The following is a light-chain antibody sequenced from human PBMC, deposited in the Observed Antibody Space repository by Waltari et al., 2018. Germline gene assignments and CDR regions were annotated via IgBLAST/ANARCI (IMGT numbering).Light chain of an antibody. J-gene: IGLJ2*01. Sequence: QPALTQPASVSVSPGQSATIFCTGTSNDVGGNNSVSWYQEHPGQAPRVIIYDVSERPSGVSDRFSGSKSGKTASLTISGLQAEDEADYYCSSQSSNNVVLFGGGTKLTVL. CDR1: SNDVGGNNS. CDR3: SSQSSNNVVL. V-gene: IGLV2-14*01. CDR2: DVS.